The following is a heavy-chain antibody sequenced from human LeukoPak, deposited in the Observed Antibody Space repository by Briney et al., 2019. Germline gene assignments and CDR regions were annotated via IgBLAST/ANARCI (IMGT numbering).Heavy chain of an antibody. V-gene: IGHV3-74*01. Sequence: GGSLRLSCAASGFTFSSYWMHWVRQAPGKGLVWVSRINSDGSSTSYADSVKGRFTISRDNAKNTLYLQMNSLRAEDTAVYYCARTPRWLQFTASDYWGQGTLVTVSS. CDR2: INSDGSST. CDR1: GFTFSSYW. CDR3: ARTPRWLQFTASDY. J-gene: IGHJ4*02. D-gene: IGHD5-24*01.